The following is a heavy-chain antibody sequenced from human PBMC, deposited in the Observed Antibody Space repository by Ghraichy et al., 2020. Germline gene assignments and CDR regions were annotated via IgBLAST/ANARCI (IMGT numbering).Heavy chain of an antibody. D-gene: IGHD4/OR15-4a*01. Sequence: SETLSLTCTVSGGSISSYYWSWIRQPAGKGLEWIGRIYSSGSTNYNPSLKSRVTMSVDTSKNQFSLKLNSVTAADTAVYYCARGHVDDGPGGMHVWGQGTTVIVSS. CDR3: ARGHVDDGPGGMHV. CDR1: GGSISSYY. CDR2: IYSSGST. J-gene: IGHJ6*02. V-gene: IGHV4-4*07.